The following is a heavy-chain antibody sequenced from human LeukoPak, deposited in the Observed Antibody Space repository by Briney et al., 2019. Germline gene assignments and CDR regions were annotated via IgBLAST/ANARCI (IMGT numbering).Heavy chain of an antibody. CDR2: IYYSGST. J-gene: IGHJ4*02. CDR3: ASHVWFGELCHFDY. CDR1: GGSISSSSYY. Sequence: PSETLSLTCTVSGGSISSSSYYWGWIRQPPGKGLEWIGSIYYSGSTYYNPSLKSRVTISVDTSNNQFSLRLSSVTAADTAVYYCASHVWFGELCHFDYWGQGTLVTVSS. D-gene: IGHD3-10*01. V-gene: IGHV4-39*01.